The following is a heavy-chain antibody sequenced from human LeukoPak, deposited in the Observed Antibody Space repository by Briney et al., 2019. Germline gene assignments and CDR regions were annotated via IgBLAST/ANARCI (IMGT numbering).Heavy chain of an antibody. CDR3: ARADMVRAEIGLNFDC. D-gene: IGHD3-10*01. CDR2: ISYDGSNE. J-gene: IGHJ4*02. V-gene: IGHV3-30-3*01. CDR1: GFTFSSYA. Sequence: GGSLRLSCAASGFTFSSYAMHWVRQAPGKGLEWVAVISYDGSNEYYADSVKGRFTISRDNSKNTLYLQMNNLRAEDTAVYYCARADMVRAEIGLNFDCWGQGTLATVSS.